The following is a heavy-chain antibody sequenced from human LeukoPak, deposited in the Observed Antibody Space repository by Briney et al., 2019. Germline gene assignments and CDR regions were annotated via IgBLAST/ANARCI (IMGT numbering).Heavy chain of an antibody. J-gene: IGHJ5*02. CDR1: GYSFTGYY. CDR3: ARGRLGTWFGELKA. V-gene: IGHV1-2*02. D-gene: IGHD3-10*01. CDR2: INPYSGDT. Sequence: ASVKVSCKASGYSFTGYYIHWVRQAPGQGLAWMGWINPYSGDTTYAQKFQGRLTLTRDTSISTAYMEVSRLRSDDTAVYYCARGRLGTWFGELKAWGQGTLVTVSS.